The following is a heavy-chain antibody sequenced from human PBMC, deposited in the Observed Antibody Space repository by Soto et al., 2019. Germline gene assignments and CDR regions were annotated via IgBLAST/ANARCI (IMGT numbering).Heavy chain of an antibody. CDR2: INPSGGST. J-gene: IGHJ4*02. CDR3: ARDLPRDGYNYGGYFDY. V-gene: IGHV1-46*01. Sequence: ASVKVSCKASGYTFTSYYMHWVRQAPGQGLEWMGIINPSGGSTSYAQKFQGRVTMTRDTSTSTVYMELSSLRSEGTAVYYCARDLPRDGYNYGGYFDYWGQGTLVTVSS. CDR1: GYTFTSYY. D-gene: IGHD5-12*01.